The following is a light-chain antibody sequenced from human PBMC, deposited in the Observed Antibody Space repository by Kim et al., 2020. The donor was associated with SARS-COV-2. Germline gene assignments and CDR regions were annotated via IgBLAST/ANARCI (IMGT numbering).Light chain of an antibody. CDR3: QQYNSSPYT. CDR1: QSVSNF. CDR2: GAS. Sequence: EIVLTQSPGTLSLSPGERATLSCRASQSVSNFLAWYQHKPGQAPRLLVYGASSRATGIPDRFSGSGSGTDFTLTISRLEPEDFAVFYCQQYNSSPYTFGQGTKLEI. V-gene: IGKV3-20*01. J-gene: IGKJ2*01.